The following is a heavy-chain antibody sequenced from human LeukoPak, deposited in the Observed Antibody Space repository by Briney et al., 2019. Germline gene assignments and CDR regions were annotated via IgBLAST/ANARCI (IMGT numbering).Heavy chain of an antibody. CDR2: IKSDGST. CDR3: ARAPSEIGGYYPEYFRH. Sequence: GGSLRLPCAASGFTFSTYWMHWVRQAPGKGLVWVSRIKSDGSTNYADSVKGRFTISRDNAKNTVSLQMNSLRPEDTGVYYCARAPSEIGGYYPEYFRHWGQGTLVIVSS. CDR1: GFTFSTYW. V-gene: IGHV3-74*01. J-gene: IGHJ1*01. D-gene: IGHD3-22*01.